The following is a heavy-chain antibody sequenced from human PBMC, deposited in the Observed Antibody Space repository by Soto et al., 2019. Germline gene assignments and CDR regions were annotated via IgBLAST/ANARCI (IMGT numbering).Heavy chain of an antibody. CDR1: GFSLSTSGVG. CDR2: IYWDDDK. D-gene: IGHD3-9*01. Sequence: SGPTLVNPTQTLTLTCTFSGFSLSTSGVGVGWIRQPPGKALEWLALIYWDDDKRYSPSLKSRLTITKDTSKNQVVLTMTNMDPVDTATYYCAHSSQYYDILTGYYKGDWFDPWGQGTLVTVSS. CDR3: AHSSQYYDILTGYYKGDWFDP. J-gene: IGHJ5*02. V-gene: IGHV2-5*02.